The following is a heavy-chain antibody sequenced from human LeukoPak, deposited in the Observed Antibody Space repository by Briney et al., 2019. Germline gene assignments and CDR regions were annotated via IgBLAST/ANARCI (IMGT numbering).Heavy chain of an antibody. D-gene: IGHD2-21*01. CDR1: GFTFSRYG. V-gene: IGHV3-33*01. CDR3: ARGQGGQQVIIDS. CDR2: IWHDESNN. J-gene: IGHJ4*02. Sequence: GGSLRLSCAASGFTFSRYGMHWVRQARGQGLEGVAMIWHDESNNYYADSVKGRFTISRDTSNNTLYLQMNSLRVEDTAMYYCARGQGGQQVIIDSWGQGTLVTVSS.